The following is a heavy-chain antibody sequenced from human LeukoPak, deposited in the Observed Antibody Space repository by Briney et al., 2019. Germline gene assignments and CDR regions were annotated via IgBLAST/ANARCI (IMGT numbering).Heavy chain of an antibody. CDR1: GGSISSSSYY. D-gene: IGHD6-13*01. CDR2: IYYSGST. Sequence: SETLSLTCIVSGGSISSSSYYWGWIRQPPGKGLEWIGSIYYSGSTYYNPSLKSRVSISVDTSKNQFSLKLSSVTAADTAVYYCARQGGFSSSWFYFDYWGQGTLVTVSS. V-gene: IGHV4-39*01. J-gene: IGHJ4*02. CDR3: ARQGGFSSSWFYFDY.